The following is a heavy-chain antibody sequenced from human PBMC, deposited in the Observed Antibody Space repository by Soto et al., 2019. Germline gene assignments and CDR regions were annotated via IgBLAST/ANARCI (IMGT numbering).Heavy chain of an antibody. Sequence: SETMSVTSTVAGGYIINYYWSWIRKKTPGKGLEWIGYISYSGSTNYNPSLKSRVTISVDTSKNQFSLKLSSVTAADTAMYYCARHRYGDHDDAFDIWGQGTMVTVSS. CDR1: GGYIINYY. CDR2: ISYSGST. D-gene: IGHD5-12*01. J-gene: IGHJ3*02. V-gene: IGHV4-59*08. CDR3: ARHRYGDHDDAFDI.